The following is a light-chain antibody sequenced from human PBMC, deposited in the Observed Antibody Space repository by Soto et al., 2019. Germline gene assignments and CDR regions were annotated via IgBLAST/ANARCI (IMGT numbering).Light chain of an antibody. Sequence: EIVLTQSPGTLSLSPGERATLSCRASQNIGSSNVAWYQHKPGLAPRLLLYGASTRATGIPDRFSGSGSGTDFILTVSRVEPEDFAVYYCQQFGTSSLVTFGPGTKVDIK. CDR1: QNIGSSN. V-gene: IGKV3-20*01. CDR2: GAS. CDR3: QQFGTSSLVT. J-gene: IGKJ3*01.